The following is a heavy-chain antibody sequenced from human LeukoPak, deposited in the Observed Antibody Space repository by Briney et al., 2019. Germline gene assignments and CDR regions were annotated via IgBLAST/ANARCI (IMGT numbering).Heavy chain of an antibody. CDR1: GGSISSSSYY. CDR3: ARGGVRGVFFRGGKRGYFDY. J-gene: IGHJ4*02. D-gene: IGHD3-10*01. Sequence: SETLSLTCAVSGGSISSSSYYWSWIRQPPGKGLEWIGEINHSGSTNYNPSLKSRVTISVDTSKNQFSLKLSSVTAADTAVYYCARGGVRGVFFRGGKRGYFDYWGQGTLVTVSS. CDR2: INHSGST. V-gene: IGHV4-39*07.